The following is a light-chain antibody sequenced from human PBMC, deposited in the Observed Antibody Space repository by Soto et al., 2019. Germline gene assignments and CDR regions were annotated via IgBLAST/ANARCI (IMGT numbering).Light chain of an antibody. CDR2: DVS. V-gene: IGLV2-14*01. CDR1: SSDVGGYNY. CDR3: SSYTSRSNLHVV. Sequence: QSALTQPASVSGSPGQSITISCTGTSSDVGGYNYVSWYQQHPGKAPKLMIYDVSNRPSGVSNRFSGSKSGNTASLTISGLQADDEADYYCSSYTSRSNLHVVFGGGTQLTVL. J-gene: IGLJ2*01.